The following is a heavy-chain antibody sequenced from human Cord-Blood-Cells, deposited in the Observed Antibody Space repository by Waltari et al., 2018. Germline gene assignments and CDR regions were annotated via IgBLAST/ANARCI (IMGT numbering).Heavy chain of an antibody. CDR2: INPNSGGT. Sequence: VQLVQSGAEVKKPGASVKVSCQASGYTVPGSAMHWVRPAPGQGLEWQGWINPNSGGTNYAQKFQGWVTMTRDTSISTAYMELSRLRSDDTAVYYCARHRSDGDYGELDYWGQGTLVTVSS. CDR1: GYTVPGSA. CDR3: ARHRSDGDYGELDY. D-gene: IGHD4-17*01. V-gene: IGHV1-2*04. J-gene: IGHJ4*02.